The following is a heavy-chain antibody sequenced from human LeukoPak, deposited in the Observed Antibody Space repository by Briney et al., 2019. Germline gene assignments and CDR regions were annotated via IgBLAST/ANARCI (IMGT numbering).Heavy chain of an antibody. D-gene: IGHD1-26*01. CDR1: GFTFSSYW. CDR2: IKQDGSEK. J-gene: IGHJ6*03. Sequence: KAGGSLRLSCAASGFTFSSYWMSWVRQAPGKGLEWVANIKQDGSEKYYVDSVKGRFPISRDNAKNSLYLQMNSLRAEDTAVYYCAREVGATDDYYYYYMDVWGKGTTVTVSS. V-gene: IGHV3-7*01. CDR3: AREVGATDDYYYYYMDV.